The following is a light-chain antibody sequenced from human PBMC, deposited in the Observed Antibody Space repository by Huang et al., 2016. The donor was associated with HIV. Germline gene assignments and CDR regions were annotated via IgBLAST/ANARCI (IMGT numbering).Light chain of an antibody. V-gene: IGKV3-15*01. Sequence: EIVLTQSPATLSVSPGERATLSCRASQSVTTKLVWYQQKPGQAPRLLSYGASSRATDIPARFSGSGSGTEYTLTISSLQSEDSAVYYCQQYSQWPPWTFGQGTKVEIK. CDR2: GAS. J-gene: IGKJ1*01. CDR3: QQYSQWPPWT. CDR1: QSVTTK.